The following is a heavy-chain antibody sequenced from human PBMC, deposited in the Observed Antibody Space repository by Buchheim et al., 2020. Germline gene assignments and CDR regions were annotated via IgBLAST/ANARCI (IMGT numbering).Heavy chain of an antibody. J-gene: IGHJ4*02. D-gene: IGHD2-2*01. CDR3: ARALSRYCSSTSCYATYYVDY. CDR1: GYTFTSYD. Sequence: QVQLVQSGAEVKKPGASVKVSCKASGYTFTSYDINWVRQATGQGLEWLGWLNPNSGNTGYSQKFQGRVTITRTPSISPAYMELRSLRSEDTAVYYCARALSRYCSSTSCYATYYVDYWGQGTL. V-gene: IGHV1-8*01. CDR2: LNPNSGNT.